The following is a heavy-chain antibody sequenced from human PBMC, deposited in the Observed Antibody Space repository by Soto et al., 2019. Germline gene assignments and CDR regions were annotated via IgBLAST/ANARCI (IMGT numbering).Heavy chain of an antibody. CDR2: IYYSGST. V-gene: IGHV4-59*08. D-gene: IGHD4-17*01. CDR1: GGSISSYY. J-gene: IGHJ4*02. CDR3: ARSSYGDYGYFDY. Sequence: SETLSLTCTVSGGSISSYYWSWIRQPPGKGLEWIGYIYYSGSTNYNPSLKSRVTISVDTSRNQFSLKLSSVTAADTAVYYCARSSYGDYGYFDYWGQGTLFTVSS.